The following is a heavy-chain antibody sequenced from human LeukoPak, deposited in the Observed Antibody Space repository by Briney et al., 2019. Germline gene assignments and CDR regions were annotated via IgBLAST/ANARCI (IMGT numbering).Heavy chain of an antibody. Sequence: SETLSLTCAVSGGSISSSNWWSWVRQPPGKGLEWIGEIYHSGSTNYNPSLKSRATISVDKSKNQFSLKLSSVTAADTAVYYCARSYSSSPGFDYWGQGTLVTVSS. CDR3: ARSYSSSPGFDY. V-gene: IGHV4-4*02. CDR1: GGSISSSNW. J-gene: IGHJ4*02. CDR2: IYHSGST. D-gene: IGHD6-13*01.